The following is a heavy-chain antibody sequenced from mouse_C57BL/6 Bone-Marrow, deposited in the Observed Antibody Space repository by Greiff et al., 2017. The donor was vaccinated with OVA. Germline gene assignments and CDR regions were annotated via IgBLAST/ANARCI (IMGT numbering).Heavy chain of an antibody. V-gene: IGHV5-6*01. Sequence: EVQLQESGGDLVKPGGSLTLSCAASGFTFSSYGMSWVRQTPDKRLEWVATISSGGSYTYYPASVKGRFTIFRDNAKNTLYLQMSSLKSEDTAMYYCARHSKAMDYWGQGTSVTVSS. CDR1: GFTFSSYG. CDR2: ISSGGSYT. J-gene: IGHJ4*01. D-gene: IGHD2-5*01. CDR3: ARHSKAMDY.